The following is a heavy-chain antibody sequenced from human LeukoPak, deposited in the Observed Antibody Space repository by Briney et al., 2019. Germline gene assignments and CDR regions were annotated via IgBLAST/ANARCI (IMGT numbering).Heavy chain of an antibody. V-gene: IGHV4-59*07. CDR2: IYSSGST. CDR1: GGSISSYY. J-gene: IGHJ4*02. Sequence: SDTLSLTCTVSGGSISSYYWSWIRQPPGKGLEWIGYIYSSGSTNCNPSLKSRVIISLDTSKSQFSLKLSSVTAADTAVYYCARSFSARMFFDYWGQGSLVTVSS. CDR3: ARSFSARMFFDY. D-gene: IGHD2/OR15-2a*01.